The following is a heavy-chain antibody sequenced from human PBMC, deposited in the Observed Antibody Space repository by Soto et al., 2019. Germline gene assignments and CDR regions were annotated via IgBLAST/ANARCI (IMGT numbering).Heavy chain of an antibody. CDR2: IYYSGST. CDR1: GGSISSGGYY. Sequence: QVQLQESGPGLVKPSQTLSLTCTVSGGSISSGGYYWSWIRQHPGKGLEWIGYIYYSGSTYYNPSLKSRVTISVDTSKNQFSLKLSSVTAADTAVYYCARAMTTVTTSRKESYCFDYWGQGTLVTVSS. J-gene: IGHJ4*02. D-gene: IGHD4-17*01. V-gene: IGHV4-31*03. CDR3: ARAMTTVTTSRKESYCFDY.